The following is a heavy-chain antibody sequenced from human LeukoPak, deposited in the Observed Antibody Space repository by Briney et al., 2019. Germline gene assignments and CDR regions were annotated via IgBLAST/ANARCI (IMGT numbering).Heavy chain of an antibody. V-gene: IGHV4-34*01. CDR1: GGSFSGYY. J-gene: IGHJ4*02. CDR3: ARASIVGATAAADY. CDR2: INHSGST. Sequence: SETLSLTCAVYGGSFSGYYWSWIRQPPGKGLEWIGEINHSGSTNYNPSLKSRVTISVDTSKNQFSLKLSSVTAADTAVYYCARASIVGATAAADYWGQGTLVTVSS. D-gene: IGHD1-26*01.